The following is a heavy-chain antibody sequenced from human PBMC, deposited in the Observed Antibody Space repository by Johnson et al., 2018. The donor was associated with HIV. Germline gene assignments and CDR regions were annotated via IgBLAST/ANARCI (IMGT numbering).Heavy chain of an antibody. J-gene: IGHJ3*01. CDR1: GFTFSSYA. Sequence: QVQLVESGGGVVQPGRSLRLSCAASGFTFSSYAMHWVRQAPGKGLEWVAVISDDGNNQYYAHSVKGRFTVSRDNSKNTLYLQMNSLRADDTAVYYCAKGSWALWSPWGQGTMVTVSS. CDR3: AKGSWALWSP. CDR2: ISDDGNNQ. V-gene: IGHV3-30*04. D-gene: IGHD1-26*01.